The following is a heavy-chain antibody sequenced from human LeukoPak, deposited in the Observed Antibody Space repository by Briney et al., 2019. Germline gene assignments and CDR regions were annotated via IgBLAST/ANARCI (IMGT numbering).Heavy chain of an antibody. Sequence: ASVKVSCKASGYTFTGYYMHWVRQAPGQGLEWMGWINPNSGGTNYAQKFQGRVTMTRDTSISTAYMELSRLRSDDTAVYYCARDHVADCSSTSCYVWFDPWGQGTLVTVSS. J-gene: IGHJ5*02. CDR2: INPNSGGT. CDR3: ARDHVADCSSTSCYVWFDP. CDR1: GYTFTGYY. V-gene: IGHV1-2*02. D-gene: IGHD2-2*01.